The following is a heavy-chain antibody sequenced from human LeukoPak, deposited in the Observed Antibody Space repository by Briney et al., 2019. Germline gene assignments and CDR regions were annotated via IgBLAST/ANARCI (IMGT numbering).Heavy chain of an antibody. CDR3: ARGRTDIVVVPATLRNYYFDY. V-gene: IGHV1-2*02. Sequence: AASVKVSYKASGYTFTCYYMDWVRQAPGQGLEWMGWINPNSGGTNYAQKFQGRVTMTRYTAISTAYMELRRLRSDATAVYYCARGRTDIVVVPATLRNYYFDYWGQGTLVTVSS. D-gene: IGHD2-2*01. J-gene: IGHJ4*02. CDR1: GYTFTCYY. CDR2: INPNSGGT.